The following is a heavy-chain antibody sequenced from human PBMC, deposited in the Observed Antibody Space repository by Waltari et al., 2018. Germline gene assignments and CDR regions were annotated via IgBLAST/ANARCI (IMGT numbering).Heavy chain of an antibody. J-gene: IGHJ6*02. D-gene: IGHD1-1*01. Sequence: EVQLLESGGGLVQPGGSLRLSCIASGFTFNNFDVGWVHQASGKGLEWVSHITSDGTDTYYADSVKGRFTVSRDDSRKTLFLHMSSLRAADTALYYCVKALFASGMKYGVDVWGQGTRVTVSS. CDR3: VKALFASGMKYGVDV. CDR2: ITSDGTDT. V-gene: IGHV3-23*01. CDR1: GFTFNNFD.